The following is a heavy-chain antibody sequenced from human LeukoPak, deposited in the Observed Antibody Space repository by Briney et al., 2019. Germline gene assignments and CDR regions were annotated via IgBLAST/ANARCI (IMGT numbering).Heavy chain of an antibody. V-gene: IGHV3-30*18. CDR3: AKSSNPPNYYGSGSSLYYYYYYMDV. D-gene: IGHD3-10*01. J-gene: IGHJ6*03. Sequence: PGGSLRLSCAASGFTFSSHDMHWVRQAPGKGLEWVAIISYDGGKKDYADSVKGRFTISRDNSKNSLYLQMNSLRAEDTAVYYCAKSSNPPNYYGSGSSLYYYYYYMDVWGKGTTVTVSS. CDR1: GFTFSSHD. CDR2: ISYDGGKK.